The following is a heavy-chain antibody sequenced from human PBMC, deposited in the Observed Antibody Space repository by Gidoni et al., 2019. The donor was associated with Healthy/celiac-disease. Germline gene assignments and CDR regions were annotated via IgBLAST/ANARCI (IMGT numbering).Heavy chain of an antibody. CDR1: GFTFSDYY. Sequence: QLQLVESGGGLVKTGGSLRLSCAASGFTFSDYYMSWIRQAPGTGLEWVSYISSSSRYTNYADSVTGRFTISRDNAKNSRYLQMNSLRAEDTAVYYCARDYYGSGSTNDYWGQGPLVTVSA. V-gene: IGHV3-11*05. D-gene: IGHD3-10*01. CDR3: ARDYYGSGSTNDY. J-gene: IGHJ4*02. CDR2: ISSSSRYT.